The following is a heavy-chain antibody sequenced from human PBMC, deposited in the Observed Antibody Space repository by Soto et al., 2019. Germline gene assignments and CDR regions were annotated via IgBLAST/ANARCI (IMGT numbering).Heavy chain of an antibody. CDR1: GGSISSYY. CDR2: IYYSGST. V-gene: IGHV4-59*01. D-gene: IGHD3-10*01. CDR3: ARGARPNWFDP. Sequence: QVQLQESGPGLVKPSETLSLTCTVSGGSISSYYWSWIRQPPGKGLEWIGYIYYSGSTNYNPSLKSRVTLSVDTSKNQFSLKLSSVTAADTAVYYCARGARPNWFDPWGQGTLVTVSS. J-gene: IGHJ5*02.